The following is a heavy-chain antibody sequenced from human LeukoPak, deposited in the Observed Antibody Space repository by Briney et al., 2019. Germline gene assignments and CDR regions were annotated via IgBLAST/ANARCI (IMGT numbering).Heavy chain of an antibody. V-gene: IGHV1-24*01. Sequence: ASVKVSCKISGYSLSDLSIHCVREAPGEGLEWMGGFDSENNKMVYSQKFQGRVTMTEDTSADTAYMELTSLRSEDMAVYFCATDRVYRSSGRSWGFFDYWGQGTLVIVSS. D-gene: IGHD6-19*01. CDR2: FDSENNKM. J-gene: IGHJ4*02. CDR1: GYSLSDLS. CDR3: ATDRVYRSSGRSWGFFDY.